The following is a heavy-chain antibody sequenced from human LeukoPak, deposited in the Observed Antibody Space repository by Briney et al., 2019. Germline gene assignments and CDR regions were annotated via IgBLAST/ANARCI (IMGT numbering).Heavy chain of an antibody. D-gene: IGHD4-17*01. CDR1: GGSFSGYY. Sequence: PSGTLPLTCAVYGGSFSGYYWSWIRQPPGKGLEWIGEINHSGSTNYNPSLKSRVTISVDTSKNQFSLKLSSVTAADTAVYYCVRAPYGDYVGVYFDYWGQGTLVTVSS. CDR2: INHSGST. V-gene: IGHV4-34*01. CDR3: VRAPYGDYVGVYFDY. J-gene: IGHJ4*02.